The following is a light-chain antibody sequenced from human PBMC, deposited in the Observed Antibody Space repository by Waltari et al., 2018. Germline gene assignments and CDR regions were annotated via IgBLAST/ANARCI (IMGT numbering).Light chain of an antibody. CDR1: SRYVGGYNY. V-gene: IGLV2-8*01. Sequence: QSALTQPPSASGSPGQSVTISCTGTSRYVGGYNYVPWYQQHPGKAPKLMIYEVSKRPSGVPDRFSGSKSGNTASLTVSGLQAEDEADYYCSSYAGSNGSFGGGTKLTVL. J-gene: IGLJ3*02. CDR3: SSYAGSNGS. CDR2: EVS.